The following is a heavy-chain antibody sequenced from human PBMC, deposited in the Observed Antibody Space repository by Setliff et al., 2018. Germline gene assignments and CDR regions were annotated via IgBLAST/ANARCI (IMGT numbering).Heavy chain of an antibody. CDR1: GYTFTSYG. CDR2: ISAHNGNT. Sequence: ASVKVSCKASGYTFTSYGINWVRQAPGQGLEWMGWISAHNGNTNYAQKVQGRVTITADESTSTAYMELSGLRSEDTAVYYCARLEQFLEWPRFDPWGQGTLVTVSS. J-gene: IGHJ5*02. CDR3: ARLEQFLEWPRFDP. D-gene: IGHD3-3*01. V-gene: IGHV1-18*01.